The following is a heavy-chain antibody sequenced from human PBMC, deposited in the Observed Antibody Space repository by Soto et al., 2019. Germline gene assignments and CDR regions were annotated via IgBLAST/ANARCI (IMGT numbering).Heavy chain of an antibody. D-gene: IGHD6-13*01. CDR1: GFTFSSYA. CDR2: ISSNGGST. J-gene: IGHJ4*02. Sequence: GGSLRLSCAASGFTFSSYAMHWVRQAPGKGLEYVSAISSNGGSTYYANSVKGRFTISRDNSKNTLYLQMGSLRAEDMAVYYCARAMWAAAVFFDYWGQGTLVTVSS. CDR3: ARAMWAAAVFFDY. V-gene: IGHV3-64*01.